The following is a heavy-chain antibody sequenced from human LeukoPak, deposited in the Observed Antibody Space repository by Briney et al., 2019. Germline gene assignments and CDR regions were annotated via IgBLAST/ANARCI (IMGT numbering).Heavy chain of an antibody. Sequence: KTGGSLRLSCAASGFTFSSYGVHWVRQAPGKGLEWVSSISSSSSYIYYADSVKGRFTISRDNAKNSLYLQMNSLRAEDTAVYYCASRDYVWGSPDYWGQGTLVTVSS. CDR3: ASRDYVWGSPDY. V-gene: IGHV3-21*01. J-gene: IGHJ4*02. CDR1: GFTFSSYG. D-gene: IGHD3-16*01. CDR2: ISSSSSYI.